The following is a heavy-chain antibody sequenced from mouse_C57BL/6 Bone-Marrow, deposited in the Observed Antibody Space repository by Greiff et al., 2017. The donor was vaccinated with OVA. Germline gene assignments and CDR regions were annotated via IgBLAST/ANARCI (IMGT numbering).Heavy chain of an antibody. CDR2: IDPENGDT. CDR3: TTYGSSPYAMDY. CDR1: GFNIKDDY. J-gene: IGHJ4*01. V-gene: IGHV14-4*01. D-gene: IGHD1-1*01. Sequence: EVKLMESGAELVRPGASVKLSCTASGFNIKDDYMHWVKQRPEQGLEWIGWIDPENGDTEYASKFQGKATITADTSSNTAYLQLSSLTSEDTAVYYCTTYGSSPYAMDYWGQGTSVTVSS.